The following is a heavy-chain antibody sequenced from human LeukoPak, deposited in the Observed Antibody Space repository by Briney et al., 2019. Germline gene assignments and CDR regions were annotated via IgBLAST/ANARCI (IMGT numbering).Heavy chain of an antibody. CDR3: ARVPNDYGDFFFDY. V-gene: IGHV4-39*07. J-gene: IGHJ4*02. CDR1: SGSISSSSYF. D-gene: IGHD4-17*01. Sequence: SETLSLTGIVSSGSISSSSYFWGWIRQPPGKGLEWIGSIYYSGSTYYNPSLKSRVTISLDTSKNHFSLKLSSVTAADTAVYYCARVPNDYGDFFFDYWGQGTLVTVSS. CDR2: IYYSGST.